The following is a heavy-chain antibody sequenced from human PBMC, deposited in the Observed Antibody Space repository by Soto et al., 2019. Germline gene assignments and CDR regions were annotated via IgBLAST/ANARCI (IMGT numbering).Heavy chain of an antibody. CDR1: GDSVSSNSAA. D-gene: IGHD6-19*01. Sequence: SQTLSLTCAISGDSVSSNSAAWNWIRQSPSRGLEWLGRTYYRSKWYNDYAVSVKSRITINPDASKNHFSLQLNSVTPEDTAVYYCVRSRVFIAVAGMATYYYYYGMDVWGQGTTVTVSS. CDR3: VRSRVFIAVAGMATYYYYYGMDV. CDR2: TYYRSKWYN. J-gene: IGHJ6*02. V-gene: IGHV6-1*01.